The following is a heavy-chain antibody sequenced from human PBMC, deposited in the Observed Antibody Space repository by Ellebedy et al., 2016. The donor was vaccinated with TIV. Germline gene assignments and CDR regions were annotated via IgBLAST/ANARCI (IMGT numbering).Heavy chain of an antibody. CDR1: GGSIGTFY. CDR2: INQSGRT. Sequence: SETLSLTCTVSGGSIGTFYWNWIRQPPGKGLEWIGEINQSGRTNYNPSLDKGRVTISVDTSKNQFSLRLSSVTVADTAVYYCAEGRSGWYYFDYWGQGTLVTVSS. CDR3: AEGRSGWYYFDY. D-gene: IGHD6-19*01. J-gene: IGHJ4*02. V-gene: IGHV4-34*01.